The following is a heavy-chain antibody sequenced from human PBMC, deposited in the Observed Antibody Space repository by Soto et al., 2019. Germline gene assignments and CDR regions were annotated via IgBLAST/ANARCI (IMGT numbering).Heavy chain of an antibody. J-gene: IGHJ1*01. CDR1: GGSISSGGYS. Sequence: PSETLSLTCAVSGGSISSGGYSWSWILHPPGKGLEWIGYIYHSGSTYYNPSLKSRVTISVDRSKNQFSLKLSSVTAADTAVYYCARDSTGGYYDSSGERYFQHWGQGTLVTVSS. V-gene: IGHV4-30-2*01. D-gene: IGHD3-22*01. CDR3: ARDSTGGYYDSSGERYFQH. CDR2: IYHSGST.